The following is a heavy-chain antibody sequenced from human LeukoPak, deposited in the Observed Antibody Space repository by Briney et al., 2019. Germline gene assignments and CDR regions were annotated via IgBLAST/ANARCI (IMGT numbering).Heavy chain of an antibody. J-gene: IGHJ4*02. V-gene: IGHV1-69*04. CDR3: ASDILTGYSADY. CDR2: IIPILGIA. Sequence: ASVKVSCKASGYTFTGYYMHWVRQAPGQGPEWMGRIIPILGIANYAQKFQGRVTITADKSTSTAYMELSSLRSEDTAVYYCASDILTGYSADYWGQGTLVTVSS. CDR1: GYTFTGYY. D-gene: IGHD3-9*01.